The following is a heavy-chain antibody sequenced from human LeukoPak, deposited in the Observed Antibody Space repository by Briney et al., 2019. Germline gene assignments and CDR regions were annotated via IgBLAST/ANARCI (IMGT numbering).Heavy chain of an antibody. CDR3: ARLPAITTYSHYYMDV. CDR1: GASISSSSHY. J-gene: IGHJ6*03. V-gene: IGHV4-39*01. Sequence: PSETLSLTCAVSGASISSSSHYWGWIRQAPGKRLECIVTIYYIGSSYYNPSLKSRVTISVATSQNQFSLRLSSVTAADTAVYYCARLPAITTYSHYYMDVWGEGTRVTVSS. D-gene: IGHD5-12*01. CDR2: IYYIGSS.